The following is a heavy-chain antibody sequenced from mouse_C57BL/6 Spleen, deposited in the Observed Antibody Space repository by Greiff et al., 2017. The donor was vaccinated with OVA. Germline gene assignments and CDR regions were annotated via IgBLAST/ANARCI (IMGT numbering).Heavy chain of an antibody. V-gene: IGHV1-26*01. CDR1: GYTFTDYY. D-gene: IGHD1-1*02. Sequence: VQLQQSGPELVKPGASVKISCKASGYTFTDYYMNWVKQSHGKSLEWIGDINPNNGGTSYNQKFKGKATLTVDKSSSTAYMELRSLTSEDSAVYYCARGPGLWAMDYWGQGTSVTVSS. J-gene: IGHJ4*01. CDR3: ARGPGLWAMDY. CDR2: INPNNGGT.